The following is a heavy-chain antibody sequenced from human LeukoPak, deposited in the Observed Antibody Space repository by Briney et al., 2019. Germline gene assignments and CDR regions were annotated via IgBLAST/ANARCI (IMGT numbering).Heavy chain of an antibody. CDR3: ARASCSGGSCSWFDT. CDR2: ISSSGSSI. J-gene: IGHJ5*02. CDR1: GFTFSSYS. Sequence: PGGSLRLSCAASGFTFSSYSMNWVRQAPGQGLEWVSYISSSGSSIYYADSVKGRFTISRDNAKNSLYLQMNSLRAEDTAVYYCARASCSGGSCSWFDTWGQGTLVTVSS. V-gene: IGHV3-48*04. D-gene: IGHD2-15*01.